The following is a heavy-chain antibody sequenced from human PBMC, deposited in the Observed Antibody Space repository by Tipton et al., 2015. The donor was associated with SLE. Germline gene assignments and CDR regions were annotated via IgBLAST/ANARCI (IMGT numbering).Heavy chain of an antibody. CDR3: AREKWDITDGSFDS. CDR2: IDNSGFT. J-gene: IGHJ3*01. Sequence: TLSLTCTVSGYSINNGDYYWSWIRQPAGKGLEGIGHIDNSGFTNDNPSLRSRVTISIDMSNNHFSLRLRSVTAADTAVYYCAREKWDITDGSFDSCGRGTRVTV. V-gene: IGHV4-61*09. D-gene: IGHD1-26*01. CDR1: GYSINNGDYY.